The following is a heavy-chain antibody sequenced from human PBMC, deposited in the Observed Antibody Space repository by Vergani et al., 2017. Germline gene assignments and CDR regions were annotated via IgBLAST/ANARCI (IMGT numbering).Heavy chain of an antibody. V-gene: IGHV4-31*01. Sequence: QVQLQESGPGLVKPSQTLSLTCTVSGGSISSGGYYWSWIRQHPGKGLEWIGYIYYSGSTYYNPSLKSLVTISVDTSKNQFSLKLSSVTAADTAVYYCATICAATVVMCRDDYWGQGTLVTVSS. CDR2: IYYSGST. CDR3: ATICAATVVMCRDDY. CDR1: GGSISSGGYY. J-gene: IGHJ4*02. D-gene: IGHD4-23*01.